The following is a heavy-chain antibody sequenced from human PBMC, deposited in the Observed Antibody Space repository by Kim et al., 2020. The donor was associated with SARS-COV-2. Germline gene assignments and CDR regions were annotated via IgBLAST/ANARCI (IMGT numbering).Heavy chain of an antibody. V-gene: IGHV1-18*01. CDR1: GYTFTTYG. CDR3: SRDKAHALDS. J-gene: IGHJ4*02. CDR2: IDTFTGVT. Sequence: ASVKVSCRASGYTFTTYGLSWVRQAPGQGLEWMGWIDTFTGVTNYSQIFQDRVTVTTDTSTNIAYMELTSLRSHDTAIYYCSRDKAHALDSWGQGTLVTV.